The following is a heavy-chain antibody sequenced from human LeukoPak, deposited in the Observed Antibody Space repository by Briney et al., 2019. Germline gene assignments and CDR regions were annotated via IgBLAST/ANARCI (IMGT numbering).Heavy chain of an antibody. V-gene: IGHV3-23*01. Sequence: GGSLRLTCAASGFTFSSYAMSWVRQAPGKGLEWVSGISASGDSTYYADSVKGRLTISRDNSKNTLYLQMNSLRAEDTAVYYCAKGPSTGYSTYSFVFWGQGTLVTVSS. CDR2: ISASGDST. D-gene: IGHD3-9*01. CDR1: GFTFSSYA. J-gene: IGHJ4*02. CDR3: AKGPSTGYSTYSFVF.